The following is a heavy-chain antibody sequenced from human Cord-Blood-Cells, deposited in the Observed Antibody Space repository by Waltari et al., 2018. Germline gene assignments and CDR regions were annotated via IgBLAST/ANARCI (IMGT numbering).Heavy chain of an antibody. CDR2: INHSGST. Sequence: QVQLQQWGAGLLKPSETLSLTCAVYGGSFSGYYWSWIRQPPGKGLEWIGEINHSGSTNYNPSLKSRVTISVDTSKNQFSLKLNSVTAADTAVYYCARGPTIFGVVIMGFDYWGQGTLVTVSS. CDR3: ARGPTIFGVVIMGFDY. CDR1: GGSFSGYY. J-gene: IGHJ4*02. V-gene: IGHV4-34*01. D-gene: IGHD3-3*01.